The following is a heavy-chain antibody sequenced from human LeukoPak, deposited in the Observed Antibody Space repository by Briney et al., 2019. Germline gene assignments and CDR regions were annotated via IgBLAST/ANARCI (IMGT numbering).Heavy chain of an antibody. CDR3: AKLVGSSPQYGMDV. V-gene: IGHV3-30*18. Sequence: GGSLRLSCAASGFTFSSYGRHWVRQAPGKGLEWVAVISYDGSNKYYADSVKGRFTISRDNSKNTLYLQMNSLRAEDTAVYYCAKLVGSSPQYGMDVWGKGTTVTVSS. CDR1: GFTFSSYG. J-gene: IGHJ6*04. D-gene: IGHD6-13*01. CDR2: ISYDGSNK.